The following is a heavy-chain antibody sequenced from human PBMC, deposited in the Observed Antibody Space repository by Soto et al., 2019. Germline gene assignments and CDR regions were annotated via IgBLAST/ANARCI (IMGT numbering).Heavy chain of an antibody. D-gene: IGHD5-12*01. CDR2: IYYSGST. CDR1: GGSISSYY. Sequence: SETLSLTCTVSGGSISSYYWSWIRQPPGKGLEWIGYIYYSGSTNYNPSLKSRVTISVDMSKNQFSLKLSSVTAADTAVYYCASLPRGWLQFRYFQHWGQGTLVTVS. V-gene: IGHV4-59*01. J-gene: IGHJ1*01. CDR3: ASLPRGWLQFRYFQH.